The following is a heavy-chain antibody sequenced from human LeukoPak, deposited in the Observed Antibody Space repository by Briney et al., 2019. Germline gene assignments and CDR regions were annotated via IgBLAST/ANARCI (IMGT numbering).Heavy chain of an antibody. CDR1: GFTFSSYG. V-gene: IGHV3-33*06. J-gene: IGHJ4*02. CDR2: IWFDGSNK. Sequence: GGSLRLSCAASGFTFSSYGMHWVRQAPGKGLEWVAVIWFDGSNKYYADSVKGRFTISRDNSKNTLYLQMNSLRAEDTAVHFCAKSSSYYDSSGEFDYWGQGTLVTVSS. CDR3: AKSSSYYDSSGEFDY. D-gene: IGHD3-22*01.